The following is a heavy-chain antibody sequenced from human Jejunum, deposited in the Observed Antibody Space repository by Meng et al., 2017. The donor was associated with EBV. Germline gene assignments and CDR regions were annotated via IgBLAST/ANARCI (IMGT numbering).Heavy chain of an antibody. D-gene: IGHD1-1*01. J-gene: IGHJ4*02. CDR3: ARRRHDGTMIFDY. Sequence: VQSEESGVGLVQPGGSLTLYCAVSGFTFSSNCMDWVRHGPRKGPALVSRIQGDWNRPECANSFKGRFTISRDNARNTVVLQMISLRDEDTAVYYCARRRHDGTMIFDYWGQGILVTVSS. CDR2: IQGDWNRP. V-gene: IGHV3-74*03. CDR1: GFTFSSNC.